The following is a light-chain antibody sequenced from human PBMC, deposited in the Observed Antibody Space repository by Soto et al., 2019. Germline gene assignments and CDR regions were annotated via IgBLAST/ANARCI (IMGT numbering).Light chain of an antibody. CDR1: QDISKY. CDR2: HSS. Sequence: DILMTQSPSSLSPSVGDRVTITCQASQDISKYLNWYQQKQGKAPRLLICHSSNLETGVPSRFSGSGSGTHFTFTISSLQPEDIATYFCQQYDSFPRTFGQGTKLDLK. J-gene: IGKJ2*01. V-gene: IGKV1-33*01. CDR3: QQYDSFPRT.